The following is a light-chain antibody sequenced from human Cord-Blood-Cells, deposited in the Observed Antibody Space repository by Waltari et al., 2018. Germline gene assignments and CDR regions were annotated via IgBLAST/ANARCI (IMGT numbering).Light chain of an antibody. CDR3: QKYNSAPLT. J-gene: IGKJ4*01. CDR1: QGISNY. V-gene: IGKV1-27*01. Sequence: DIQTTQSPSPLSAYVGDRVTITCRASQGISNYLAWYQQKPGKVPKLLIYAASTLQSGVPSRFSGSGSWTDFTLTISSLQPEDVATYYCQKYNSAPLTFGGETKVEIK. CDR2: AAS.